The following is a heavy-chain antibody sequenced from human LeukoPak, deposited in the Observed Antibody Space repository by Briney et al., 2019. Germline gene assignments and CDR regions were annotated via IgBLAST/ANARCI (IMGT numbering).Heavy chain of an antibody. J-gene: IGHJ3*02. Sequence: ASVKVSCKASGYTFTSYDINWVRQATGQGLEWMGWMNPNSGNTGYAQKFQGRVTMTRNTSISTAYMELSSLRSEDTAVYYCVSDSSSWADAFDIWGQGTMVTVSS. CDR2: MNPNSGNT. CDR1: GYTFTSYD. CDR3: VSDSSSWADAFDI. V-gene: IGHV1-8*01. D-gene: IGHD6-13*01.